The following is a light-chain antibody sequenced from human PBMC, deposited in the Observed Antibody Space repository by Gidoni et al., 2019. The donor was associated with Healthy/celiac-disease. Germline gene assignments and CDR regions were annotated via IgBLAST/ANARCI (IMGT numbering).Light chain of an antibody. V-gene: IGLV2-14*01. CDR1: SSDVGGYNY. J-gene: IGLJ2*01. CDR2: EVS. Sequence: QSAIPQPASVSGSPGQSITISCTGTSSDVGGYNYVSWYQQHPGKAPKLMIYEVSNRPSGVSNRFSGSKSGNTASLTISGLQAEDEADYYCSSYTSSSTLVVFGGGTKLTVL. CDR3: SSYTSSSTLVV.